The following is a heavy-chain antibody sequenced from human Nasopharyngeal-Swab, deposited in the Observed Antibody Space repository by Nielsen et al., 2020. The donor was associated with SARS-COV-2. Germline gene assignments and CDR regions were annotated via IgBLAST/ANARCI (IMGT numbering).Heavy chain of an antibody. V-gene: IGHV3-23*01. D-gene: IGHD2-15*01. Sequence: GGSLRFSCVVSGFTFRSYAMTWVRLAPGKGLELVSVITADGAATAYVDSVKGRFTISRDNSKNTLYLQMNSLRAEDTALYYCAKGTLGFCRGGSCYPLDSWGQGTLVTVSS. J-gene: IGHJ4*02. CDR3: AKGTLGFCRGGSCYPLDS. CDR2: ITADGAAT. CDR1: GFTFRSYA.